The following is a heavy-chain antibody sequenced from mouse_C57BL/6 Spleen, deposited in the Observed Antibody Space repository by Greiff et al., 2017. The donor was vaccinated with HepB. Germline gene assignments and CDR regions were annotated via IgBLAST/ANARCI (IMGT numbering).Heavy chain of an antibody. Sequence: QVQLKESGAELVKPGASVKMSCKASGYTFTSYWITWVKQRPGQGLEWIGDIYPGSGSTNYIEKFKSKATLTVDTSSSTAYMQLSSLTSEDSAVYYCARGGGLLGFAYWGQGTLVTVSA. CDR2: IYPGSGST. J-gene: IGHJ3*01. D-gene: IGHD2-3*01. CDR3: ARGGGLLGFAY. CDR1: GYTFTSYW. V-gene: IGHV1-55*01.